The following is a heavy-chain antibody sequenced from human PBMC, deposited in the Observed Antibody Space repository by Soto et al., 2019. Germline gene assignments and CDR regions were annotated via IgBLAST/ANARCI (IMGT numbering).Heavy chain of an antibody. CDR3: ARAIPHDYGDYVRPGYFDY. Sequence: ASVKVSCKASGYTFTSYGISWVRQAPGQGLEWMGWISAYNGNTNYAQKLQGRVTMTTDTSTSTAYMELRSLRSDDTAVYYCARAIPHDYGDYVRPGYFDYWGQGTLVTVSS. CDR1: GYTFTSYG. CDR2: ISAYNGNT. J-gene: IGHJ4*02. D-gene: IGHD4-17*01. V-gene: IGHV1-18*01.